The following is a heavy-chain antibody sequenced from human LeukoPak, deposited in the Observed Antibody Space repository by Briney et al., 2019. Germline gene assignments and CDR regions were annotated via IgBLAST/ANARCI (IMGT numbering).Heavy chain of an antibody. CDR2: IYYSGST. Sequence: SETLSLTCTVSGDSISSYYWSWIRQPPGKGLEWIGYIYYSGSTYYNPSLKSRVTISVDTSKNQFSLKLSSVTAADTAVYYCASNGSGSHNPFDYWGQGTLVTVSS. D-gene: IGHD3-10*01. CDR1: GDSISSYY. CDR3: ASNGSGSHNPFDY. V-gene: IGHV4-59*06. J-gene: IGHJ4*02.